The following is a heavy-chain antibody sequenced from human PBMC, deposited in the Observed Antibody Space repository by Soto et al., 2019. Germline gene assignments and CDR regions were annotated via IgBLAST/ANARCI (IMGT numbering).Heavy chain of an antibody. V-gene: IGHV1-69*06. Sequence: QVQLVQSGAEVKKPGSSLKVSCKASGGTFSSYAISWVRQAPGQGLEWMGGIIPIFGTANYAQKFQGRVTITVDKSTSTAYMELSSLRSEDTAVYYCASTLLGSSGWYPSPSDYWGQGTLVTVSS. CDR1: GGTFSSYA. D-gene: IGHD6-19*01. CDR2: IIPIFGTA. CDR3: ASTLLGSSGWYPSPSDY. J-gene: IGHJ4*02.